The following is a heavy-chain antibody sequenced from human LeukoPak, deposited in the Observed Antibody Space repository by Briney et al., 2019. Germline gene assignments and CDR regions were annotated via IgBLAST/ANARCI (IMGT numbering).Heavy chain of an antibody. Sequence: SETLSLTCTVSGGSISDYYWSWIRQPPRKGLEWIAYIHTSGGTNYNPSLKSRVVVSVDTSKNQFSLKLSSVTAADTAIYYCARHPTNYDILTGERGYYFDYWGQGTLVTVSS. V-gene: IGHV4-4*09. CDR2: IHTSGGT. CDR3: ARHPTNYDILTGERGYYFDY. J-gene: IGHJ4*02. D-gene: IGHD3-9*01. CDR1: GGSISDYY.